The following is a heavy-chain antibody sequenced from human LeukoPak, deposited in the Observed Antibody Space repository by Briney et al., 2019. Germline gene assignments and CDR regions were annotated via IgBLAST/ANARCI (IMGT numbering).Heavy chain of an antibody. J-gene: IGHJ4*02. CDR2: IIPIFGTA. D-gene: IGHD5-12*01. V-gene: IGHV1-69*13. CDR1: GGTFSSYA. Sequence: ASVKVSCKASGGTFSSYAISWVRQAPGQGLEWMGRIIPIFGTANYAQKFQGRVTITADESTSTAYMELSSLRSEDTAVYYCASGEYSGYDSPFDYWGQGTLVTVSS. CDR3: ASGEYSGYDSPFDY.